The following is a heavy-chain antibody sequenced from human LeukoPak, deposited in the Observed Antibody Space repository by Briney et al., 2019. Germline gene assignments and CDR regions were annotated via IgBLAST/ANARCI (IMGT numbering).Heavy chain of an antibody. Sequence: ASVKVSCKASGYTFTGYYMHWVRQAPGLGLEWMGWINPNNGDTNYAQKFQGRVTMTRDTSISTAYMELSRLRYDDTAVYYCARAALYYDSCGYFDLWGQGTLVTVSS. V-gene: IGHV1-2*02. CDR3: ARAALYYDSCGYFDL. J-gene: IGHJ4*02. CDR2: INPNNGDT. D-gene: IGHD3-22*01. CDR1: GYTFTGYY.